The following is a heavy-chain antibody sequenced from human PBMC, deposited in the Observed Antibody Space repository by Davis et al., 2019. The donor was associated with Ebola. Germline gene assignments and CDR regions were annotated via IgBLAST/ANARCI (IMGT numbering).Heavy chain of an antibody. CDR1: GFIFSTYV. CDR2: GTSADT. J-gene: IGHJ6*04. CDR3: AKGGSGWPSDYSYGLGV. V-gene: IGHV3-23*01. Sequence: GESLKISCSASGFIFSTYVMSWVRQAPGKGLEWVSTYGTSADTFYADSVKGRFTIPKDNSKNTLYLQMNSLSVDDTAVYYCAKGGSGWPSDYSYGLGVWGKGTTVTVSS. D-gene: IGHD6-19*01.